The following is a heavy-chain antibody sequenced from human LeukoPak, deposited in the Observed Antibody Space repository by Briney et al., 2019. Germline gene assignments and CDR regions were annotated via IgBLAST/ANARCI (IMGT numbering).Heavy chain of an antibody. CDR1: GFTLTSYA. CDR2: ISYDGSIK. Sequence: GGSLRLSCAASGFTLTSYAMHWVRQAPGKGLEWVAVISYDGSIKYYADSVKGRFTISRDNSETTLYLQINSLRAEDTAVYYCARGSSGYSYCFDYWGQGTLVSVSS. CDR3: ARGSSGYSYCFDY. V-gene: IGHV3-30-3*01. J-gene: IGHJ4*02. D-gene: IGHD3-22*01.